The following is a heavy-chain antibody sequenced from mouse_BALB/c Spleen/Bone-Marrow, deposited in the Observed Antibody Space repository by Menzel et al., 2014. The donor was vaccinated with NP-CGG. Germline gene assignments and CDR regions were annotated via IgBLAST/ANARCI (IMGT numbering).Heavy chain of an antibody. CDR2: IWAGGST. Sequence: QVQLKESGPGLVAPSQSLSITCTVSGFSLTNYGVHWVRQPPGKGLEWLGVIWAGGSTNYNSAHMSRLSISKDNSKSQVFLKMNSLQTDDTAMYYCARVTSSAVGAMDYWGQGTSVTVSS. D-gene: IGHD3-2*02. J-gene: IGHJ4*01. CDR1: GFSLTNYG. V-gene: IGHV2-9*02. CDR3: ARVTSSAVGAMDY.